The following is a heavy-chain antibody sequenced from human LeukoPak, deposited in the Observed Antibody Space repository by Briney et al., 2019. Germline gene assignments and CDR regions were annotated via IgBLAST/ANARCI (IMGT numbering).Heavy chain of an antibody. V-gene: IGHV3-9*01. CDR3: AKANPLYYYDSSGLD. CDR1: GFTFDDYA. Sequence: GGSLRLSCAASGFTFDDYALHWVRQAPGKGLEWVSGISWDSGTIGYGDSVKGRFTISRDNAKNSLYLHMNSLRVEDTAVYYCAKANPLYYYDSSGLDWGQGTLVTVSS. D-gene: IGHD3-22*01. CDR2: ISWDSGTI. J-gene: IGHJ4*02.